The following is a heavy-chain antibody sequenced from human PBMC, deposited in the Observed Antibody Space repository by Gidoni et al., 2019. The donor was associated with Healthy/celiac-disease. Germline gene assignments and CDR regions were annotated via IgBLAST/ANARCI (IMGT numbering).Heavy chain of an antibody. CDR2: ISSSSSYT. D-gene: IGHD6-13*01. Sequence: VESGGGLVKPGGSLSLSCAASAFTFSDYYMSWIRQAPGKGLEWVSYISSSSSYTNYADSVKGRFTISRDNAKNSLYLQMNSLRAEDTAVYYCARDRMGIAAVSWFDPWGQGTLVTVSS. CDR1: AFTFSDYY. CDR3: ARDRMGIAAVSWFDP. J-gene: IGHJ5*02. V-gene: IGHV3-11*05.